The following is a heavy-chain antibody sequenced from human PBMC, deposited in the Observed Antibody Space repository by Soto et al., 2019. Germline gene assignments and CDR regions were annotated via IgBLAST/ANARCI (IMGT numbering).Heavy chain of an antibody. CDR1: GGSISSGGYY. CDR3: ARATVTHYAWWFDP. V-gene: IGHV4-61*08. CDR2: IYYSGST. D-gene: IGHD4-17*01. J-gene: IGHJ5*02. Sequence: SETLSLTCTVSGGSISSGGYYWSWIRQHPGKGLEWIGYIYYSGSTYYNPSLKSRVTISVDTSKNQFSLKLSSVTAADTAVYYCARATVTHYAWWFDPWGQGTLVTVSS.